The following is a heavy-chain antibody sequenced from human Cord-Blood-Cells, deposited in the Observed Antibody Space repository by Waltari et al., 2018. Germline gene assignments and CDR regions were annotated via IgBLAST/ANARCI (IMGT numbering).Heavy chain of an antibody. V-gene: IGHV3-23*01. J-gene: IGHJ3*02. Sequence: EVQLLESGGGLVQPGGSLRLSCAASGFTFSSYAMSWVRQAPGKGLEWVSAISGSGGSTYYADSVKGRFTISRDHSKNTLYLEMNSLRAEDTAVYYCAKVPDYGDYEKGAFDIWGQGTMVTVSS. CDR1: GFTFSSYA. CDR2: ISGSGGST. D-gene: IGHD4-17*01. CDR3: AKVPDYGDYEKGAFDI.